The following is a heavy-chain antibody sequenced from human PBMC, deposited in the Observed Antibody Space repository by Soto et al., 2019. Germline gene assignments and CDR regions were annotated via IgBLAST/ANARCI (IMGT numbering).Heavy chain of an antibody. CDR2: TSYDGTNK. V-gene: IGHV3-30*18. CDR1: GFTFSTHG. Sequence: LRLSCEVSGFTFSTHGMHWVRQAPGMGLEWVAGTSYDGTNKYYARSVQGRFTISRENSMKTLYLQMNSLRTEDTAVYYCAKDLSGARWYYDALDVWGQGTTVTVSS. CDR3: AKDLSGARWYYDALDV. D-gene: IGHD2-15*01. J-gene: IGHJ6*02.